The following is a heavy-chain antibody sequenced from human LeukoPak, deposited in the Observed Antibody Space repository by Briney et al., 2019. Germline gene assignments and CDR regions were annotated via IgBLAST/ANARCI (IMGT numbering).Heavy chain of an antibody. D-gene: IGHD7-27*01. Sequence: GGSLRLSCAASGFTFGNYWMSWVRQAPGKGLEWVANIKQDGSEKYYVDSVKGRFTISRDNAKNSLYLQMNSLRAEDSAVYYCARDNWESSDYWGQGTLVTVSS. J-gene: IGHJ4*02. CDR3: ARDNWESSDY. CDR1: GFTFGNYW. CDR2: IKQDGSEK. V-gene: IGHV3-7*04.